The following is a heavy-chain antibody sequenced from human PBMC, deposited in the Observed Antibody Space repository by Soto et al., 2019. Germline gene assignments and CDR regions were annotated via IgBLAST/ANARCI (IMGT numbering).Heavy chain of an antibody. Sequence: ASVKVSCKASGYTFTNYGISWVRQAPGQGLEWMGWISAYNGNTKYAQKLQGRVTMTTDTSTSTAYMELTSLTSEDTAIYYCGRDQSGIGYYVDWFDPWGQGTLVTVSS. J-gene: IGHJ5*02. CDR3: GRDQSGIGYYVDWFDP. D-gene: IGHD3-10*02. V-gene: IGHV1-18*01. CDR1: GYTFTNYG. CDR2: ISAYNGNT.